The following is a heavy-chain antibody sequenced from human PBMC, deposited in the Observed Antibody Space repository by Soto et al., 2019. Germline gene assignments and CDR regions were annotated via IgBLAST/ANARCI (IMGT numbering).Heavy chain of an antibody. CDR2: IVPLFGTA. V-gene: IGHV1-69*12. J-gene: IGHJ5*02. CDR1: GGTFGNTA. D-gene: IGHD3-3*01. CDR3: ARDGDPGYSFWSGPLGGGRFDP. Sequence: QVQLVQSGAEVKEPGSSVNVSCKTSGGTFGNTAVTWVRQVPGQGLEWIGGIVPLFGTANYAQKFRGRVMSTADEATSTAYMDLRSLRSDDTAIYYCARDGDPGYSFWSGPLGGGRFDPWGQGTLVTVSS.